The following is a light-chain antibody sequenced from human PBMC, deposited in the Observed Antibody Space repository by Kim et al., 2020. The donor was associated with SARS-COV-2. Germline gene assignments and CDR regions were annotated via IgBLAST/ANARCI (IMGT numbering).Light chain of an antibody. CDR2: DAS. V-gene: IGKV3-11*01. CDR1: QSVSSY. CDR3: QHRSNWPLT. J-gene: IGKJ4*01. Sequence: LSPGETATLSCRASQSVSSYLAWYQQKPGQAPRRLIYDASNRATGIPARFSGSGSGTDFTLSISSLEPEDFAVYYCQHRSNWPLTFGGGTKVDIK.